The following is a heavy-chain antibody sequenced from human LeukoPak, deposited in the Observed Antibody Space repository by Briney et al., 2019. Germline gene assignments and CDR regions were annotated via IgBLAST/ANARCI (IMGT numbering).Heavy chain of an antibody. Sequence: PGRSLRLSCAASTFTFTNAWMNWVRHAQGKGREWVGRIYRKSDGGTTEYAAPVKGRFTISRDDSKDRLFLEMNSVKSEDTAVYFCTRGSNSYDSSDFDNWGQGTLGTVSS. CDR2: IYRKSDGGTT. CDR1: TFTFTNAW. D-gene: IGHD6-19*01. J-gene: IGHJ4*02. CDR3: TRGSNSYDSSDFDN. V-gene: IGHV3-15*01.